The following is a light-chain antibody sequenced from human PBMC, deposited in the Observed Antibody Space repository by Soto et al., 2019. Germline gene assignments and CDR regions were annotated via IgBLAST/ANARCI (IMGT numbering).Light chain of an antibody. CDR3: QSYDNSLSGYV. J-gene: IGLJ1*01. Sequence: QSVLTQPPSVSGAPGQRVTISCTGSSSNIGAGYAVYWYQQLPGTAPKLLIYGNGNRPSGVPDRFSGSKSGTSASLAITGLQAEEEADYYCQSYDNSLSGYVFGTGTKVTVL. CDR1: SSNIGAGYA. CDR2: GNG. V-gene: IGLV1-40*01.